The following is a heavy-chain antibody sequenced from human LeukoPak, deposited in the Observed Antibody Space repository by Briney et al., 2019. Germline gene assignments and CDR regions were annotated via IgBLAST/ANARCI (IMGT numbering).Heavy chain of an antibody. Sequence: GGSLRLSCTASGFTFSNFWMHWVRHAPGKGLVWVSGIDTAGSATIYADSVKGRFTISRDSAKNTLFLQINSLRAEDTAVYYCARTGGWLSNFDFWGQGSLVTVSS. D-gene: IGHD5-24*01. CDR3: ARTGGWLSNFDF. V-gene: IGHV3-74*01. CDR1: GFTFSNFW. J-gene: IGHJ4*02. CDR2: IDTAGSAT.